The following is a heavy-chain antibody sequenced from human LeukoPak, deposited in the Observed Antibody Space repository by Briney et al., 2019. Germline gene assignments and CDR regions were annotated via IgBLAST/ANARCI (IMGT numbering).Heavy chain of an antibody. Sequence: ASVKVSCKAPGYTFTGYYMHWVRQAPGQGLEWIGRINPNSGGTNYAQKFQGRVTMTRDTFISTAYMELSRLRSDETAVYYCARVEYSSSSRHDYWGQGTLVTVSS. J-gene: IGHJ4*02. CDR3: ARVEYSSSSRHDY. CDR1: GYTFTGYY. D-gene: IGHD6-6*01. CDR2: INPNSGGT. V-gene: IGHV1-2*06.